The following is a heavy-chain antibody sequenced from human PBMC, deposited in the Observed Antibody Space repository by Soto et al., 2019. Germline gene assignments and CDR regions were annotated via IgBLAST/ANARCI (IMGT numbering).Heavy chain of an antibody. J-gene: IGHJ6*02. V-gene: IGHV1-69*01. CDR1: GGTFNNYT. CDR2: IIPIFETA. CDR3: ALWVFRDGNKSKYNYYDMDV. Sequence: QVQLVQSGAEVKKPGSSVKVSCKASGGTFNNYTISWVRQAPGQGLEWMGGIIPIFETANYAQKFQGRVAITADESTSAAYMQLRSLRSEDSAVYYCALWVFRDGNKSKYNYYDMDVWGQGTTVTVSS. D-gene: IGHD3-10*01.